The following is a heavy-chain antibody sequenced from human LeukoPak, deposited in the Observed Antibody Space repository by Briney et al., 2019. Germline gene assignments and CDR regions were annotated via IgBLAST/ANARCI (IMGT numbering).Heavy chain of an antibody. D-gene: IGHD3-10*01. CDR1: GGSISSYY. Sequence: SETLSLTCTVSGGSISSYYWSWIRQPPGKGLEWIGYIYYSGSNNYNPSLKSRVTISVDTSKNQFSLKLCSVTAADTAVYYGARGYGSGSSNKYNWFDPWGQGTLVTVSS. V-gene: IGHV4-59*01. CDR2: IYYSGSN. J-gene: IGHJ5*02. CDR3: ARGYGSGSSNKYNWFDP.